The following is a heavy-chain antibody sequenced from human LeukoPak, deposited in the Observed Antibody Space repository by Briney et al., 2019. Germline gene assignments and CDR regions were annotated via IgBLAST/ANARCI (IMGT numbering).Heavy chain of an antibody. CDR1: GDSLDNLY. CDR3: ARSFGWYALDV. CDR2: VKVGGDT. D-gene: IGHD6-19*01. Sequence: SETLSLTCAVYGDSLDNLYWSWVRQSPGKGLEWIGEVKVGGDTKYNPSLKSRVTMEADTSRNQFSLRLTFVTAADTAIYYCARSFGWYALDVWGQGALVTVSS. V-gene: IGHV4-34*01. J-gene: IGHJ4*02.